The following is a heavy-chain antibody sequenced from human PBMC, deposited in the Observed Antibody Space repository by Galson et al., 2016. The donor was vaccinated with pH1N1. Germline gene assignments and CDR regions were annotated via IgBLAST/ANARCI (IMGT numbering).Heavy chain of an antibody. J-gene: IGHJ3*02. D-gene: IGHD6-19*01. CDR2: ISHSGRS. CDR3: ARHSTSGFPGIEVAARRRPFDI. Sequence: LSLTCALYGGSFSGHYWSWIRPSPGKGLEWIGEISHSGRSDYNPSIEGRVTVSIDPSMNQFSLNLMSVAAADTAVYYCARHSTSGFPGIEVAARRRPFDIWGPGTMVIVSS. CDR1: GGSFSGHY. V-gene: IGHV4-34*01.